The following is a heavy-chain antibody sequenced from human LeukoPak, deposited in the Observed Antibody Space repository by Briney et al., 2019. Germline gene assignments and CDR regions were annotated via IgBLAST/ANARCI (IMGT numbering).Heavy chain of an antibody. CDR1: GFTFSSYS. D-gene: IGHD3-9*01. V-gene: IGHV3-21*01. CDR3: ARGGDYDILTGYHDY. CDR2: ISSSSSYI. J-gene: IGHJ4*02. Sequence: GGSLRLSCAASGFTFSSYSMNWVRQAPGKGLEWVSSISSSSSYIYYADSVKGRFTISRDNAKNSLYLQMNSLRAEDTAVYYCARGGDYDILTGYHDYWGQGTPVTVSS.